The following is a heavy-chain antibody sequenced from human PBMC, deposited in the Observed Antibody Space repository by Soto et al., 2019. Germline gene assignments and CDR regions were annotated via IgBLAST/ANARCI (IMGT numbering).Heavy chain of an antibody. Sequence: GGSLRLSCAASGFTFNDYGMSWVRQAPGKGLEWVSSISGSGSDTCYGDFVKGRVTVSRDNSNNMLFLQMNGLTAEDTAIYYCAKVFNSAYSHHTPFDNWGQGTLVTVSS. CDR2: ISGSGSDT. D-gene: IGHD2-15*01. CDR3: AKVFNSAYSHHTPFDN. V-gene: IGHV3-23*01. CDR1: GFTFNDYG. J-gene: IGHJ4*02.